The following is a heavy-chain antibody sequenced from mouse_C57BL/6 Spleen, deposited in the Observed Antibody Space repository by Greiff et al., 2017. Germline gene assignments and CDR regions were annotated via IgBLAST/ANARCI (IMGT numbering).Heavy chain of an antibody. J-gene: IGHJ4*01. V-gene: IGHV1-82*01. CDR2: IYPGDGDT. Sequence: VQLQQSGPELVKPGASVKISCKASGYAFSSSWMNWVKQRPGKGLEWIGRIYPGDGDTNYNGKFKGKATLTADKSSSTAYMQLISLTSEDSAVYFCARRFYYGTDYAMDYWGPGTSVTVSS. CDR1: GYAFSSSW. D-gene: IGHD1-1*01. CDR3: ARRFYYGTDYAMDY.